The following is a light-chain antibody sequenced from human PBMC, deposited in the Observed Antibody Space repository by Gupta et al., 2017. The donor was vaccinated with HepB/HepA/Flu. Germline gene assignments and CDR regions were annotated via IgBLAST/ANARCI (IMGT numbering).Light chain of an antibody. V-gene: IGLV2-14*03. J-gene: IGLJ2*01. Sequence: QSALTQPASVSGSPGQSITLSCTGTSRDIGDYDLVCWYQQYPGKAPKLIIYDVVNRPSGVSNRFSGSKSGNTASLTISGLQGEDEADYYCSSYAYSSSLIIFGGGTRLTVL. CDR2: DVV. CDR3: SSYAYSSSLII. CDR1: SRDIGDYDL.